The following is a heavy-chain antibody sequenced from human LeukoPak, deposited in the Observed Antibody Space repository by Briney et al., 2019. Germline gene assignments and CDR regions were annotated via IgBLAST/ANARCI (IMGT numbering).Heavy chain of an antibody. D-gene: IGHD2-8*02. Sequence: ASVKVSCKASGYTFTGYYMHWVRQAPGQGLEWMGWINPNSGGTNYAQKFRGRVTMTRDTSISTAYMELSRLRFYDTAVYYCAILRLSTGLWWFFDLWGRGTLVTVSS. J-gene: IGHJ2*01. CDR1: GYTFTGYY. CDR2: INPNSGGT. CDR3: AILRLSTGLWWFFDL. V-gene: IGHV1-2*02.